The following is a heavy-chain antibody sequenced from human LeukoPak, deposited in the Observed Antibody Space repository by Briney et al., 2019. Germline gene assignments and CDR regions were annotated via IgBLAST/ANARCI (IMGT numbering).Heavy chain of an antibody. Sequence: ASVKVSCKASGHTFTGYYMHWVRQAPGQGLEWMGWINPNSGGTNYAQKFQGWVTMTRDTSISTAYMELSRLRSDDTAVYYCARAGPMVRGVIASWFDPWGQGTLVTVS. D-gene: IGHD3-10*01. J-gene: IGHJ5*02. CDR3: ARAGPMVRGVIASWFDP. V-gene: IGHV1-2*04. CDR1: GHTFTGYY. CDR2: INPNSGGT.